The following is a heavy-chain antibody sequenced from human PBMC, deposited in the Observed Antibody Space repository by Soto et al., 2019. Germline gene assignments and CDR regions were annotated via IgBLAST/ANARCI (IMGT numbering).Heavy chain of an antibody. D-gene: IGHD6-13*01. CDR3: ARVGGYSSSWYAGFDY. V-gene: IGHV4-4*02. J-gene: IGHJ4*02. CDR2: IYHSGST. Sequence: SETLSLTCAVSGGSISSSNWWSWVRQPPGKGLEWIGEIYHSGSTNYNPSLKSRVTISVDKSKNQFSLKLSSVTAADTAVYYCARVGGYSSSWYAGFDYWGQGTLVTVSS. CDR1: GGSISSSNW.